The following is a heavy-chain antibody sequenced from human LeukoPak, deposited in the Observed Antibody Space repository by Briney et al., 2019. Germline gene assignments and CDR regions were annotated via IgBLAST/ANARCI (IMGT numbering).Heavy chain of an antibody. CDR3: ARYSSGYPYGMDV. Sequence: PSETLSLTCTVSGGSVSSGRYFWTWIRQPPGKGLEWIGYIYYSRSTNYNPSLKSRVTISLDTSKNQFSLKLSSVTAADTAVYYCARYSSGYPYGMDVWGQGTTVTVSS. CDR1: GGSVSSGRYF. V-gene: IGHV4-61*01. J-gene: IGHJ6*02. D-gene: IGHD6-19*01. CDR2: IYYSRST.